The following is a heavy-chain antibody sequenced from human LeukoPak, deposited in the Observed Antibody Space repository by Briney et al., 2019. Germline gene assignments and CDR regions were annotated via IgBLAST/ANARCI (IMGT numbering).Heavy chain of an antibody. CDR3: ARDVYNWNATYYYYGMDV. J-gene: IGHJ6*02. D-gene: IGHD1-20*01. CDR2: ISTYNGDR. Sequence: ASVKVSCKASGYTFTKYGITWVRQAPGRGLEWMGWISTYNGDRKYAQKLQGRVTMTTDTSTSTAYMELRSLRSDDTAVYYCARDVYNWNATYYYYGMDVWGQGTTVTVSS. CDR1: GYTFTKYG. V-gene: IGHV1-18*01.